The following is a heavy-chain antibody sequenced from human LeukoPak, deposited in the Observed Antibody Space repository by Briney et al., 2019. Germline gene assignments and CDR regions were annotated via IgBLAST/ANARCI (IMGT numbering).Heavy chain of an antibody. J-gene: IGHJ4*02. CDR3: ARGTDDIVVVPAAIRPYYFDY. V-gene: IGHV4-34*01. CDR2: INHSGST. D-gene: IGHD2-2*01. CDR1: GGSFSGYY. Sequence: SETLSLTCAVYGGSFSGYYWSWIRQPPGKGLEWIGEINHSGSTNYNPSLKSRVTISVDTSKNQFSLKLSSVTAADTAVYYCARGTDDIVVVPAAIRPYYFDYWGQGTLVTVSS.